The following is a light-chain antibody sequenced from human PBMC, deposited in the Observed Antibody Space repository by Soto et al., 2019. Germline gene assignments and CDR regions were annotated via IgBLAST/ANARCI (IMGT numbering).Light chain of an antibody. CDR2: EVS. J-gene: IGLJ2*01. CDR1: SIDVGGYNY. V-gene: IGLV2-8*01. CDR3: SSYAGSSNLV. Sequence: QSALTQPPSASGSPGQSVTISCTGTSIDVGGYNYVSWYQQHPGKAPKLMIYEVSKRPSGVPDRFSGSKSGNTASLTVSGLQAEDEADYYCSSYAGSSNLVFGGGTKVTVL.